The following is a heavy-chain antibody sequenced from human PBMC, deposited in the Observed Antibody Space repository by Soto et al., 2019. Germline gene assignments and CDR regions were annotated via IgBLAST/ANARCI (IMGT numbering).Heavy chain of an antibody. CDR2: INHSGST. CDR1: GGSFSGYY. J-gene: IGHJ4*02. D-gene: IGHD6-13*01. Sequence: QVQLQQWGAGLLKPSETLSLTCAVYGGSFSGYYWSWIRQPPGKGLEWIGEINHSGSTNYNPSPXXRXXISVDTSKNQFSLKLSSVTAADTAVYYCARTYSSSWSPFEYWGQGTLVTVSS. V-gene: IGHV4-34*01. CDR3: ARTYSSSWSPFEY.